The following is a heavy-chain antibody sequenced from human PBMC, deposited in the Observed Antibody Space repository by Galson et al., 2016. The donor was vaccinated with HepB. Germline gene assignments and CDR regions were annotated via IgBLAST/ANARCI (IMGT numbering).Heavy chain of an antibody. CDR3: AKDLVSHKAVPGSAGAMGTFDI. V-gene: IGHV3-30*18. CDR1: GFTFSTYG. CDR2: ISYDGRNE. Sequence: SLRLSCAASGFTFSTYGVHWVRQTPGKGLEWVSLISYDGRNEYYADSVKGRFTISRDNSKNTVYLEMNSLRHEDTAVYYCAKDLVSHKAVPGSAGAMGTFDIWGQGTMVTVSS. J-gene: IGHJ3*02. D-gene: IGHD1-1*01.